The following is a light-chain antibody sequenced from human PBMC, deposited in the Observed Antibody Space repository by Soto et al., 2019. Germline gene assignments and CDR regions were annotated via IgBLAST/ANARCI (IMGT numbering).Light chain of an antibody. CDR2: AAS. CDR3: QQLNSYPT. CDR1: QGSASY. V-gene: IGKV1-9*01. J-gene: IGKJ5*01. Sequence: IRLTQSPSFLSASLGDRFTITCRASQGSASYLAWYQQKPGKAPKLLIYAASTLQNGVPSRVSGSGSGTEFTLTISSLQPEDFATYYCQQLNSYPTFGQGTRLQIK.